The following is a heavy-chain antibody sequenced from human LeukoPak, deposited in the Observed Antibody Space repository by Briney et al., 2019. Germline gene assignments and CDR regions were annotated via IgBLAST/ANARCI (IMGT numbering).Heavy chain of an antibody. Sequence: SQTLSLTCTVPGGSISSGDYYWTWIRQHPGKGLECIGYIYYSGSTVYNPSLKSRVAISVDTSKNQFSLTVTSVTAADTAVYFCARVGPIAAAEYYFDYWGQGTLVTVSS. D-gene: IGHD6-13*01. V-gene: IGHV4-31*03. CDR2: IYYSGST. CDR1: GGSISSGDYY. CDR3: ARVGPIAAAEYYFDY. J-gene: IGHJ4*02.